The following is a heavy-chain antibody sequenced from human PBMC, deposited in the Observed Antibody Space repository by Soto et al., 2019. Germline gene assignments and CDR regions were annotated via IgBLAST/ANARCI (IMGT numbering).Heavy chain of an antibody. CDR2: INAGNSDT. CDR1: GYAFTSYA. CDR3: VRGGDSNSWLDWFDS. D-gene: IGHD6-13*01. J-gene: IGHJ5*01. V-gene: IGHV1-3*01. Sequence: GASVKVSCKASGYAFTSYAMHWVRQAPGQRLEGMGWINAGNSDTKYSQKFQDRVTITSDTSASTAYMELNGLRAEDTAVYYCVRGGDSNSWLDWFDSWGQGTLVTVSS.